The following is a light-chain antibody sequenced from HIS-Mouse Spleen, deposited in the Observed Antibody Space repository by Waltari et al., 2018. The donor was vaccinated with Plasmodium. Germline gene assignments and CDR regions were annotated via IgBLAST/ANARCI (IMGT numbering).Light chain of an antibody. CDR2: ENN. CDR1: SSNIGNNY. Sequence: QSVLPQPPSVSAAPGQKVTLPCSGSSSNIGNNYVSWYQQLPGPAPKLLIYENNKRPSGIPDRFSGSKSGTSATLGITGLQTGDEADYYCGTWDSSLSAGVVFGGGTKLTVL. CDR3: GTWDSSLSAGVV. V-gene: IGLV1-51*01. J-gene: IGLJ2*01.